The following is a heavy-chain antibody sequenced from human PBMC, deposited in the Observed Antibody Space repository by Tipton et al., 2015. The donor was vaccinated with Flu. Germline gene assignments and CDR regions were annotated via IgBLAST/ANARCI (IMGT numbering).Heavy chain of an antibody. CDR2: LTHDGLGT. CDR1: GFTFNGYG. D-gene: IGHD1-14*01. V-gene: IGHV3-23*01. J-gene: IGHJ4*02. Sequence: SLRLSCTASGFTFNGYGLTWVRQAPGKGLEWVSSLTHDGLGTYYADSVRGRFTISRDNSKNTLYLQMNSLRAEDTAVYYCARGREVVGLAGSLDYWGQGTLVSVSS. CDR3: ARGREVVGLAGSLDY.